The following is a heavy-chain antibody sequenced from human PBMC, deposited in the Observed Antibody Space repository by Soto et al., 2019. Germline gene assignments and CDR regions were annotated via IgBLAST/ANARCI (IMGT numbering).Heavy chain of an antibody. J-gene: IGHJ6*02. CDR3: VRRRLTTFYYYYYGMDV. CDR1: GYTFTSYD. D-gene: IGHD4-17*01. V-gene: IGHV1-8*01. CDR2: MNPNSGNT. Sequence: ASVKVSCKASGYTFTSYDINWVRQATGQGLEWMGWMNPNSGNTGYAQKFQGRVTMTGNTSISTAYMELSSLRSEDTAVYYCVRRRLTTFYYYYYGMDVWGQGTTVTVSS.